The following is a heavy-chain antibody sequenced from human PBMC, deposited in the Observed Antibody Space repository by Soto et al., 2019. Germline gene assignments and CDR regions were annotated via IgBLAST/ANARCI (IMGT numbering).Heavy chain of an antibody. J-gene: IGHJ4*02. D-gene: IGHD3-16*01. CDR3: ARGTNYDYVWGPFDY. CDR2: IWYDGSNK. Sequence: WVRQAPGKGLEWVAVIWYDGSNKYYADSVKGRFTISRDNSKNTLYLQMNSLRAEDTAVYYCARGTNYDYVWGPFDYWGQGTLVTASS. V-gene: IGHV3-33*01.